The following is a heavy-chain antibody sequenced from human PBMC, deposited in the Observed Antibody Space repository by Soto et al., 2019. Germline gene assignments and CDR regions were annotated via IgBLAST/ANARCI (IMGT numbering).Heavy chain of an antibody. D-gene: IGHD3-22*01. CDR3: ARAEHLPHYDSSGYPPSDAFDI. Sequence: QVQLQESGPGLVKPSQTLSLTCTVSGGSISSGGDYWSWIRQHPGKGLEWIGYIYYSGSNYYNPSLKSRVTISVDTSKNQFSLKLSSVTAADTALYYCARAEHLPHYDSSGYPPSDAFDIWGQGTMVTVSS. CDR1: GGSISSGGDY. J-gene: IGHJ3*02. CDR2: IYYSGSN. V-gene: IGHV4-31*03.